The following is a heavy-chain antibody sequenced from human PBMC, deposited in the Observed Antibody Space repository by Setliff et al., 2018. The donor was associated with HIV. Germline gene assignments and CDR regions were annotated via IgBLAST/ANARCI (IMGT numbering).Heavy chain of an antibody. CDR1: GFTFNNHA. CDR2: IGRTPGTI. CDR3: GIRIVISVICTFDY. D-gene: IGHD3-16*02. Sequence: PGGSLRLSCEASGFTFNNHAMSWVSQAPGKGMEWVSAIGRTPGTIYYADSVKGRFAISRDNSMNTPSLQMISLRAADKAVHYCGIRIVISVICTFDYWGQGMLVTVSS. J-gene: IGHJ4*02. V-gene: IGHV3-23*01.